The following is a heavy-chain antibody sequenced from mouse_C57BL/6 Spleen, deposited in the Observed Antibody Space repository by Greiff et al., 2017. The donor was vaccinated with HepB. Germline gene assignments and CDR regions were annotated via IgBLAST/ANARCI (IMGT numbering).Heavy chain of an antibody. CDR2: IYPGDGDT. D-gene: IGHD2-3*01. CDR3: ARPYDPERYFDV. CDR1: GYAFSSYW. Sequence: QVQLQQSGAELVKPGASVKISCKASGYAFSSYWMNWVKQRPGKGLEWIGQIYPGDGDTNYNGKFKGKATLTADKSSSTAYMQLSSLTSEDSAVYFCARPYDPERYFDVWGTGTTVTVSS. J-gene: IGHJ1*03. V-gene: IGHV1-80*01.